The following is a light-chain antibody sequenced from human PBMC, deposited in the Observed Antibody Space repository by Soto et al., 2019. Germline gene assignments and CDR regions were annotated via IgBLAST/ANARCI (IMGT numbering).Light chain of an antibody. J-gene: IGKJ4*02. CDR2: DAS. Sequence: EIVLTQSPATLSLSPGERATLSCGAGQSVSSRYLAWYQQKPGLAPRLLIYDASTRATGIPDRFSGSGSGTDFTLTISRLEPEDFGVYYCQQYGSSPVTFGGGTKVEIK. V-gene: IGKV3D-20*01. CDR3: QQYGSSPVT. CDR1: QSVSSRY.